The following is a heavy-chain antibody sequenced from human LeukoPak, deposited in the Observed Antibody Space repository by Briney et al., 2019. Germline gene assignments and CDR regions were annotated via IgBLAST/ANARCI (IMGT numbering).Heavy chain of an antibody. V-gene: IGHV3-30*02. J-gene: IGHJ3*02. D-gene: IGHD2-2*01. Sequence: PGGSLRLSCAASGFTFSSYGMHWVRQAPGKGLEWVAFIQFDGRNKYYADSVKGRFTISRDNSKNTLHLQMNSLRAEDTAVYYCAKGQVVPAAIPYDAFDIWGQGTMVTVSS. CDR3: AKGQVVPAAIPYDAFDI. CDR1: GFTFSSYG. CDR2: IQFDGRNK.